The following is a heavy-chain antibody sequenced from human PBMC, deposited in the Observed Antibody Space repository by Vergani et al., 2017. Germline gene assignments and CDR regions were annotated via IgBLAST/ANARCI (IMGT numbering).Heavy chain of an antibody. V-gene: IGHV4-39*01. CDR3: ARHDSGHYDSSDYGLDV. D-gene: IGHD3-16*01. CDR2: IYYSGST. Sequence: QLQLQESGPGLVKPSETLSLTCTVSGGSISSSSYYWGWLRQTPGKGLEWIGSIYYSGSTYYNPSLKSRVSISVDTSKNQFSLKLSSVTAADSAVYYCARHDSGHYDSSDYGLDVWGQGTTVTVSS. CDR1: GGSISSSSYY. J-gene: IGHJ6*02.